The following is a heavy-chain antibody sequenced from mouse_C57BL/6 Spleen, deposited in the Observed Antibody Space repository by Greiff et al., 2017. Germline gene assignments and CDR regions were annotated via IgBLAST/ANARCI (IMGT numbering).Heavy chain of an antibody. Sequence: QVQLQQPGAELVMPGASVKLSCKASGYTFTSYWMHWVKQRPGQGLEWIGEIDPSDSYTNYNQKFKGKSTLTVDKSSSTAYMQLSSLTSEDSAVYYCARGITTVVERYFDVWGTGTTVTVSS. CDR1: GYTFTSYW. D-gene: IGHD1-1*01. CDR3: ARGITTVVERYFDV. V-gene: IGHV1-69*01. CDR2: IDPSDSYT. J-gene: IGHJ1*03.